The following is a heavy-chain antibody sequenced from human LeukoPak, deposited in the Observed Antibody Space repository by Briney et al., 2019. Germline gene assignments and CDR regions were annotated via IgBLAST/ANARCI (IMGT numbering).Heavy chain of an antibody. Sequence: GGSLRLSCAASGFTFNNYDMNWVRQTPGGRLEWVSFIGISSGPLLYADSAKGRFTISRDNAKASVYLQMNRLRAEDTAVYYCARAKGYTSSYSFDYWGQGILVTVSS. J-gene: IGHJ4*02. CDR3: ARAKGYTSSYSFDY. D-gene: IGHD3-10*01. V-gene: IGHV3-48*04. CDR1: GFTFNNYD. CDR2: IGISSGPL.